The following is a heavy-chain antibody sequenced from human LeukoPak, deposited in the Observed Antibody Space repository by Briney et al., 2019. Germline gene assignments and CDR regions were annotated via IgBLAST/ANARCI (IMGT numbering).Heavy chain of an antibody. D-gene: IGHD6-13*01. CDR3: ARDKRQQPVGVDY. Sequence: PSETLSLTCTVAGGSISSSSYYWGCIRQPPGKGLECIGSIYYSGSTYYNPSLKSRVTISVDTSKNQFSLKLSSVTAADTAVYYCARDKRQQPVGVDYWGQGTLVTVSS. CDR2: IYYSGST. J-gene: IGHJ4*02. V-gene: IGHV4-39*07. CDR1: GGSISSSSYY.